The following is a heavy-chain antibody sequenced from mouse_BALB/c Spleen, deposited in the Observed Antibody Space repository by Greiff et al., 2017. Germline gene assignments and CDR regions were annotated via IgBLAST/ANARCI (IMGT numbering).Heavy chain of an antibody. D-gene: IGHD2-14*01. V-gene: IGHV14-3*02. CDR1: GFNIKDTY. CDR3: ARGVRRNYYAMDY. CDR2: IDPANGNT. Sequence: VQLKESGAELVKPGASVKLSCTASGFNIKDTYMHWVKQRPEQGLEWIGRIDPANGNTKYDPKFQGKATITADTSSNTAYLQLSSLTSEDTAVYYCARGVRRNYYAMDYWGQGTSVTVSS. J-gene: IGHJ4*01.